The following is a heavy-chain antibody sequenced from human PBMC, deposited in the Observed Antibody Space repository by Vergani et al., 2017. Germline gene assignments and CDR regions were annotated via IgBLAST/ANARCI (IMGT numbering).Heavy chain of an antibody. Sequence: DVQLVESGGDLVQPGGSLRLSCAASGFTFSSYSMNWVRQAPGKGLEWISYISTTSDTIYYADSVRGRFTISRDNAKNSLYLEMNSLRVEDTAVYFWARSLVAGKGGYWGQGTRVAVSS. CDR2: ISTTSDTI. V-gene: IGHV3-48*01. CDR1: GFTFSSYS. J-gene: IGHJ4*02. CDR3: ARSLVAGKGGY. D-gene: IGHD6-19*01.